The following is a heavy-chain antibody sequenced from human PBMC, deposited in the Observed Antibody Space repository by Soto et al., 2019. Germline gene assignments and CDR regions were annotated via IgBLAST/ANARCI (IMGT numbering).Heavy chain of an antibody. V-gene: IGHV5-10-1*01. CDR1: GYSFTSYW. CDR3: ARHVVGARGWVEEPL. Sequence: EVQLVQSGAEVKKPGESLRISCKGSGYSFTSYWISWVRQMPGKGLEWMGRIDPSDSYTNYSPSFQGHVTISADKSISAAYLQWSRLTASDTAVYSCARHVVGARGWVEEPLWGQGTLVTVSS. J-gene: IGHJ4*02. D-gene: IGHD1-1*01. CDR2: IDPSDSYT.